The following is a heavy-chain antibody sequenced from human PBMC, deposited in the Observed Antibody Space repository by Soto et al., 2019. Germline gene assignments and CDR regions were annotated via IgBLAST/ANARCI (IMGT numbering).Heavy chain of an antibody. Sequence: GGSLRLSCAASGFTFGSYAMSWVRQTPGKGLEWVSLIGASGSSTQYADSVKGRFTISRDNFRTTLYLQMNSLRAEDTAVYYCAKTYYYDSTGYYRYFDYWGQGTQVTVSS. D-gene: IGHD3-22*01. J-gene: IGHJ4*02. V-gene: IGHV3-23*01. CDR2: IGASGSST. CDR3: AKTYYYDSTGYYRYFDY. CDR1: GFTFGSYA.